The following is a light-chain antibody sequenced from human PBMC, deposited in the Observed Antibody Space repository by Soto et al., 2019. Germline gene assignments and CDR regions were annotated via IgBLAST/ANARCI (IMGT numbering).Light chain of an antibody. CDR2: EVS. CDR1: SSDVGSYNR. CDR3: SSYTSSSTYV. J-gene: IGLJ1*01. V-gene: IGLV2-18*02. Sequence: QCVLNQPPSGTGFPVQSVTISCTETSSDVGSYNRVSWYQQSPGTAPKLMIYEVSNRPSGVPDRFSGSKSGNTASLTISVLQAEDEADYYCSSYTSSSTYVFGTGTKVTVL.